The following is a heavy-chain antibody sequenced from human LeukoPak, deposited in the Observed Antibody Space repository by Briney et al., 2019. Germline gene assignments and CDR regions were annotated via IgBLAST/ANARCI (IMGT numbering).Heavy chain of an antibody. CDR1: GGSFSGYY. Sequence: PSETLSLTCAVYGGSFSGYYWSWIRQPPGKGLEWIGEINHSGSTNYNPSLKSRVTISVDTPKNQFSLKLSSVTAADTAVYYCARLVVGTTDYWGQGTLVTVSS. D-gene: IGHD1-26*01. V-gene: IGHV4-34*01. CDR2: INHSGST. CDR3: ARLVVGTTDY. J-gene: IGHJ4*02.